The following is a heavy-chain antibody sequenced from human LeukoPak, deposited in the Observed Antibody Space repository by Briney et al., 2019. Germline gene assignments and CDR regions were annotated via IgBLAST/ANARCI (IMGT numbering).Heavy chain of an antibody. CDR2: IGSKAYGGTT. Sequence: PGRSLRLSCTASGFTFGDYAMSWVRQAPGKGLEWVGFIGSKAYGGTTEYAASVKGRFTISRDDSKSIAYLQMNSLKTEDTAVYYCTRDNLNDYVWGSYRPSLYYFDYWGQGTLVTVSS. J-gene: IGHJ4*02. D-gene: IGHD3-16*02. CDR3: TRDNLNDYVWGSYRPSLYYFDY. V-gene: IGHV3-49*04. CDR1: GFTFGDYA.